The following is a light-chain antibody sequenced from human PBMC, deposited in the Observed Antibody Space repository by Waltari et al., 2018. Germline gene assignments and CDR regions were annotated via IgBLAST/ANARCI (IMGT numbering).Light chain of an antibody. J-gene: IGLJ7*01. CDR1: SSNIGYNY. CDR2: EDS. V-gene: IGLV1-51*02. Sequence: QSVLTQPPSVSAAPGQRVTISCSGGSSNIGYNYVSWYRQFPGTAPKLLIYEDSARPSGIPGRFSGSKSGTSATLDITGLQAGDEADYYCGTWDSSLSGAVFGGGTHLTVL. CDR3: GTWDSSLSGAV.